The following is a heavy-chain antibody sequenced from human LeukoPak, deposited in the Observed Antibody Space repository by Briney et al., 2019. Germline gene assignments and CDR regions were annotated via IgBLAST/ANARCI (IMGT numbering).Heavy chain of an antibody. CDR3: AKARGALDY. Sequence: GRSLRLSCAASGFTFSSYGMHWVRQAPGKGLEWVAVISYDGSNKYYADSVKGRFTIFRDNSKNTLYLQMNSLRAEDTAVYYCAKARGALDYWGQGTLVTVSS. CDR2: ISYDGSNK. V-gene: IGHV3-30*18. J-gene: IGHJ4*02. CDR1: GFTFSSYG. D-gene: IGHD3-10*01.